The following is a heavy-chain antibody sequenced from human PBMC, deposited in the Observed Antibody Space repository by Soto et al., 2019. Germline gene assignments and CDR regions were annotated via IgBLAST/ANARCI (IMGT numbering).Heavy chain of an antibody. Sequence: ASVKVSCKASGGTFSSYAISWVRQAPGQGLEWMGGIIPIFGTANYAQKFQGRVTITADESTSTAYMELSSLRSEDTAVYYCARDMAELLYYYYYGMDVWGQGTTVTVSS. CDR1: GGTFSSYA. D-gene: IGHD1-26*01. J-gene: IGHJ6*02. V-gene: IGHV1-69*13. CDR2: IIPIFGTA. CDR3: ARDMAELLYYYYYGMDV.